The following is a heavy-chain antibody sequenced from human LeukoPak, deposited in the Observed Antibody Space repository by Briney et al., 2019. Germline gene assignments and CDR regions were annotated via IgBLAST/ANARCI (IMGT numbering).Heavy chain of an antibody. CDR2: IRYDGSNK. Sequence: GGSLRLSCAASGFTFSSYGMHWVRQAPGKGLEWVAFIRYDGSNKYYADSVKGRFTISRDNSKNTLYLQMNSLRAEDTAVYYCAKAPVTSCRGAFCYPFDYWGHGTLVTVSS. V-gene: IGHV3-30*02. J-gene: IGHJ4*01. CDR3: AKAPVTSCRGAFCYPFDY. CDR1: GFTFSSYG. D-gene: IGHD2-21*01.